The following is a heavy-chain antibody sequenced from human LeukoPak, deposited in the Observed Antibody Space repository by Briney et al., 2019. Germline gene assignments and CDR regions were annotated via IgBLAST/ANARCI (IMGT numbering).Heavy chain of an antibody. V-gene: IGHV3-7*03. CDR1: GFPFSISW. J-gene: IGHJ4*02. CDR2: VDPDGSGT. CDR3: ARDPRWNFDL. D-gene: IGHD4-23*01. Sequence: GGSLRLSCEASGFPFSISWMNWVRQAPGEGLEWVAKVDPDGSGTSYGDSVGGRFTISRDNAKNSLYLHMTNLRAEDTALYYCARDPRWNFDLWGQGTLVTVSS.